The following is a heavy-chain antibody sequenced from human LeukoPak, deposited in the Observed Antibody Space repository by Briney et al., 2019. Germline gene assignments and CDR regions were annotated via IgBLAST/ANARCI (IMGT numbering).Heavy chain of an antibody. CDR3: AKISDYSSNFDY. D-gene: IGHD5/OR15-5a*01. V-gene: IGHV3-23*01. Sequence: GGSLRLSCTASGFTFSDYYMTWIRQAPGKGLEWVSAISNSGGATFYADSVKGRFTISRDNSKNTLYLQLDSLRAEDTALYYCAKISDYSSNFDYWGQGTLVTVSS. CDR1: GFTFSDYY. CDR2: ISNSGGAT. J-gene: IGHJ4*02.